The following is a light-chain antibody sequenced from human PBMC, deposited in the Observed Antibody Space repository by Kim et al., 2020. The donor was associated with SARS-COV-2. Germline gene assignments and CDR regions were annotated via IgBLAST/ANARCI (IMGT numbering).Light chain of an antibody. Sequence: VSPGERATLSCRASQSVSSNLAWYQQKPGQSPRLLIYDASTRATGTPARFSGSGSGTEFTLTISSLQSEDFAVYYCQHYNNWPDTFGQGTRLEIK. CDR3: QHYNNWPDT. V-gene: IGKV3D-15*01. J-gene: IGKJ5*01. CDR1: QSVSSN. CDR2: DAS.